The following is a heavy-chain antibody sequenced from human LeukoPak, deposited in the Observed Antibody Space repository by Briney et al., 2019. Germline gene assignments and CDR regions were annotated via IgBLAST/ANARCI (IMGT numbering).Heavy chain of an antibody. CDR2: ISSSSSTI. D-gene: IGHD4-11*01. Sequence: GGSLRLSCTASGFTFSSYSMNWVRQAPGKGLEWVSYISSSSSTIYYADSVKGRFTISRDNAKNSLYLQMNSLRAEDTAVYYCARDPVTTFFNWFDPWGQGTLVTVSS. CDR3: ARDPVTTFFNWFDP. V-gene: IGHV3-48*01. J-gene: IGHJ5*02. CDR1: GFTFSSYS.